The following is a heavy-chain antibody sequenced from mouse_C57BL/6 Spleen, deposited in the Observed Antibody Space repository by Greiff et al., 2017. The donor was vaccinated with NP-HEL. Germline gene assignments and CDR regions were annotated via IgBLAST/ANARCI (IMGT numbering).Heavy chain of an antibody. CDR1: GYTFTSYW. V-gene: IGHV1-50*01. Sequence: QVQLQQPGAELVKPGASVKLSCKASGYTFTSYWMQWVKQRPGQGLEWIGEIDPSDSYTNYNQKFKGKATLTVDTSSSTAYMQLSSLTSEDSAVYYCARRGLPNYAMDYWGQGTSVTVSS. CDR3: ARRGLPNYAMDY. J-gene: IGHJ4*01. CDR2: IDPSDSYT. D-gene: IGHD2-4*01.